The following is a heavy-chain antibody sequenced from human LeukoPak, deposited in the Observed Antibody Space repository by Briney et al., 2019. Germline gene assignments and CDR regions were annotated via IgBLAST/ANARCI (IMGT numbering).Heavy chain of an antibody. CDR2: FDPEDGET. Sequence: ASVKVSCKASGSTFSSYAISWVRQAPGQGLEWMGGFDPEDGETIYAQKFQGRVTMTEDTSTDTAYMELSSLRSEDTAVYYCATIIEWEMDYWGQGTLVTVSS. J-gene: IGHJ4*02. V-gene: IGHV1-24*01. CDR1: GSTFSSYA. CDR3: ATIIEWEMDY. D-gene: IGHD1-26*01.